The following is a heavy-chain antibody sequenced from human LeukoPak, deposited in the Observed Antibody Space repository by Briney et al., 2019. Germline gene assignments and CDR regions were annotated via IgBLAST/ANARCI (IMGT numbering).Heavy chain of an antibody. CDR1: GFTFRSYE. D-gene: IGHD5-18*01. V-gene: IGHV3-48*03. Sequence: GGSLRLSCAASGFTFRSYEMNWVRQAPGKGLEWVSYISSSGSTIYYADSVKGRFTISRDNAKNSLYLQMNSLRAEDTAVYYCARGLGIQLWIDYWGQGTLVTVSS. CDR2: ISSSGSTI. J-gene: IGHJ4*02. CDR3: ARGLGIQLWIDY.